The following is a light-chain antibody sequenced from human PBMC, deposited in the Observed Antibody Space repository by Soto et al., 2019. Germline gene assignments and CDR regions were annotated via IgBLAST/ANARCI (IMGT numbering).Light chain of an antibody. CDR3: QQYDSYSYS. CDR2: GAS. Sequence: DIQMTQSPSTLSASVGDRVTITCRASQSIGSWLAWYQQKPGKAPKLLISGASSLESGVPSRFSGSGSGTEFTLTISSLQPDDFATYYCQQYDSYSYSFGQGTKLEIK. V-gene: IGKV1-5*01. CDR1: QSIGSW. J-gene: IGKJ2*03.